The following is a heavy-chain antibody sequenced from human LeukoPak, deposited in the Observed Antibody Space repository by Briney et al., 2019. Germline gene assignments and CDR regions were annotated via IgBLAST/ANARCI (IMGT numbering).Heavy chain of an antibody. J-gene: IGHJ6*03. CDR2: IIPIFGTA. V-gene: IGHV1-69*13. D-gene: IGHD3-16*01. Sequence: GASVKVSCKASGDTFSSYVIYWLRQAPGQGLEWLGGIIPIFGTANYAQKFQGRVTITADESTSTAYMELSSLRSEDTAVYYCARDWGTVDSGYYYMDVWGKGTTVTISS. CDR1: GDTFSSYV. CDR3: ARDWGTVDSGYYYMDV.